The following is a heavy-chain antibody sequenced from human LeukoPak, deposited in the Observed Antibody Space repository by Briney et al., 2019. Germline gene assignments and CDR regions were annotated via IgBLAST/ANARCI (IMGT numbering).Heavy chain of an antibody. J-gene: IGHJ4*02. Sequence: GGSLRLSCAASGFTFSRYWMQWVRLAPGKGLVWVSRIHKDGSSPIYADSVKGRFTISRDNAKNTLSLQMNSLRAEDTAVYHCAREAYGTGNFYSDSWGQGILVTVSS. V-gene: IGHV3-74*01. CDR2: IHKDGSSP. D-gene: IGHD3-10*01. CDR3: AREAYGTGNFYSDS. CDR1: GFTFSRYW.